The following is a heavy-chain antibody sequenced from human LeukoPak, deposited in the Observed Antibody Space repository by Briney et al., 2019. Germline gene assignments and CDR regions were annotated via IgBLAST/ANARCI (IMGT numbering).Heavy chain of an antibody. CDR1: GFTFSSFA. Sequence: PGGSLRLSCAASGFTFSSFAMSWVRQAPGKGLEWVSTIAANTYFADPVKGRFTISRDNSKNTLYLQMNSLRAEDTAIYYCARYCTSTSCAFEYWGQGTLVTVSS. V-gene: IGHV3-23*01. CDR3: ARYCTSTSCAFEY. J-gene: IGHJ4*02. D-gene: IGHD2-2*01. CDR2: IAANT.